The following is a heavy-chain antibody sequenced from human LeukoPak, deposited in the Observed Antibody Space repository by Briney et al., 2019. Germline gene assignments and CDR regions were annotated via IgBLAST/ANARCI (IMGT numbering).Heavy chain of an antibody. V-gene: IGHV3-23*01. Sequence: GGSLRLSCSASGFTFINYAMSWVRQAPGKGLEWVSAISDSGVNTHYADSVQGRFSISRDNSKNTLYLQMNSLRAEDTAVYYCAKDRAMIGYFDYWGQGTLVTVSS. CDR3: AKDRAMIGYFDY. D-gene: IGHD3-16*01. CDR1: GFTFINYA. CDR2: ISDSGVNT. J-gene: IGHJ4*02.